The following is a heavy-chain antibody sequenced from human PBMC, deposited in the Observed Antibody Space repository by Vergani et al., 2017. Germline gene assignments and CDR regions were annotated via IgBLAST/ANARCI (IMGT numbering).Heavy chain of an antibody. V-gene: IGHV3-21*04. CDR1: GFTFSSYS. J-gene: IGHJ4*02. Sequence: EVQLVESGGGLVKPGGSLRLSCAASGFTFSSYSMNWVRQAPGKGLEWVSSISSSSSYIYYADSVKGRFTISRDNAKNSLYLQMNSLRAEDTAVYYCAKLEAIVVVTAIHDYWGQGTLVTVSS. CDR3: AKLEAIVVVTAIHDY. CDR2: ISSSSSYI. D-gene: IGHD2-21*02.